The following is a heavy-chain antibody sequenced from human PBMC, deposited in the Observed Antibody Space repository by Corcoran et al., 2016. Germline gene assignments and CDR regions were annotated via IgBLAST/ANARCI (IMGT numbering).Heavy chain of an antibody. CDR3: AKESRNYDFWSGYPG. CDR2: ISDDGSNK. Sequence: QVQLVESGGGVVQPGRSLRLSCAASGFTFSSYGMHWVRQAPGKGLEWGAVISDDGSNKYYADSVKGRFTISRDNSKNTLYLQMNSLRAEVTAVDYCAKESRNYDFWSGYPGWGQGTLVTVSS. J-gene: IGHJ4*02. D-gene: IGHD3-3*01. V-gene: IGHV3-30*18. CDR1: GFTFSSYG.